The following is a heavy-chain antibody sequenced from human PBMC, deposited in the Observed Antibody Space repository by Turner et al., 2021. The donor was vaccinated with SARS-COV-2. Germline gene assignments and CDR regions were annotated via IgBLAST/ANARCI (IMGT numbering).Heavy chain of an antibody. CDR1: GGSISSSSYY. CDR2: IYYSGST. J-gene: IGHJ6*02. V-gene: IGHV4-39*01. CDR3: AGEEVVFRASHTLYYYGMDV. D-gene: IGHD3-22*01. Sequence: QLQLQESGPGLVKPSETLSLTCTVSGGSISSSSYYWGWIRQPPGKGLEWIGSIYYSGSTYYNPSLKSRVTISVDTSKNQFSLKLSSVTAADTAVYYCAGEEVVFRASHTLYYYGMDVWGQGTRSPSP.